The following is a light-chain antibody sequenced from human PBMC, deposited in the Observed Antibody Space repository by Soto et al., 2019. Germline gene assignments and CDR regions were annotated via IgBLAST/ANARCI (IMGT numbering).Light chain of an antibody. Sequence: DIQMTQSPSTLSASVGDRVTITCRASQSIGSWLAWYQQKPGKAPKLLIYKASSLESGVPSRFSGSGSGTEFTLTISSLQHDDFASYSCLQDYNYPLTVGQGTRLEIK. CDR1: QSIGSW. V-gene: IGKV1-5*03. CDR2: KAS. CDR3: LQDYNYPLT. J-gene: IGKJ5*01.